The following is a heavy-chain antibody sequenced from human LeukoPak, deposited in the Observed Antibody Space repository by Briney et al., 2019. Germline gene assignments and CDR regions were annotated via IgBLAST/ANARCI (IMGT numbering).Heavy chain of an antibody. CDR3: ARKTGTTGEAFDY. J-gene: IGHJ4*02. Sequence: GGSLRLSCAASGFTFSNFWMSWVRQAPGKGLEWVANIKVDGSEKYYVDSVKGRFTISRDNAENSLYLQMNSLRGEEAAVYYCARKTGTTGEAFDYWGQGTQVTVSS. CDR2: IKVDGSEK. CDR1: GFTFSNFW. D-gene: IGHD1-1*01. V-gene: IGHV3-7*01.